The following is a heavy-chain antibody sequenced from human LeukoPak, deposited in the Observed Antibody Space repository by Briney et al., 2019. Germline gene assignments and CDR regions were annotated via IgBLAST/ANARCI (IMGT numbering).Heavy chain of an antibody. J-gene: IGHJ4*02. CDR2: FDPEDGET. CDR1: GYTLSGLS. V-gene: IGHV1-24*01. CDR3: ARHSHGTAYHFDY. Sequence: ASVKVSCKVSGYTLSGLSMHWVRQAPGKGLEWMGGFDPEDGETRYAQKIQGRVTMTGDTSTDTAYMELSSLRSEDTALYYCARHSHGTAYHFDYWGQGTLVTVSS. D-gene: IGHD1-1*01.